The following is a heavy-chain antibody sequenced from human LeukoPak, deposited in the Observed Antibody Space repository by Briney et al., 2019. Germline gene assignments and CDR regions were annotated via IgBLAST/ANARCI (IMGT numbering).Heavy chain of an antibody. D-gene: IGHD6-19*01. CDR1: GFTFSSYW. Sequence: GGSLRLSCAASGFTFSSYWMHWVRQAPGKGLVWVSRINSDGSSTSYADSVKGRFTISRDNAKNTLYLQMNSLRAEDTAVYYCAKDSYSSGWYPKWYFDLWGRGTLVTVSS. V-gene: IGHV3-74*01. J-gene: IGHJ2*01. CDR3: AKDSYSSGWYPKWYFDL. CDR2: INSDGSST.